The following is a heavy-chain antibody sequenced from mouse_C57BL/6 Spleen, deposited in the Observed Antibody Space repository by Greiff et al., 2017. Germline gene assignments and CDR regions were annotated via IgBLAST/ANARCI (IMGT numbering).Heavy chain of an antibody. CDR1: GYTFTSYG. CDR2: IYPRSGNT. V-gene: IGHV1-81*01. D-gene: IGHD2-2*01. J-gene: IGHJ3*01. CDR3: ARFGYPFAY. Sequence: QVQLQQSGAELARPGASVKLSCKASGYTFTSYGISWVKQRTGQGLEWIGEIYPRSGNTYYNEKFKGKATLTADKSSSPAYMELRSLTSEDSAVYFCARFGYPFAYWGQGTLVTVSA.